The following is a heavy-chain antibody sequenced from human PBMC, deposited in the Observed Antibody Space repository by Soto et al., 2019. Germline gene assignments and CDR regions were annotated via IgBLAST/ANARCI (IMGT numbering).Heavy chain of an antibody. CDR1: GNTFTSYD. Sequence: ASVKVSCKASGNTFTSYDINWVRQATGHGLEWMGWINPNSGNIGYAQKFQGRVTMTRDTAIRTAYMEVSRLRSDDTAVYYCARGRASGGYYLLDYWGQGTLVTVCS. D-gene: IGHD3-10*01. CDR2: INPNSGNI. V-gene: IGHV1-8*01. J-gene: IGHJ4*02. CDR3: ARGRASGGYYLLDY.